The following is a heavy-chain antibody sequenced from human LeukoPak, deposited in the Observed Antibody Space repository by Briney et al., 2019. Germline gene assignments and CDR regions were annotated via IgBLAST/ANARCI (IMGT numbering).Heavy chain of an antibody. CDR1: GFTFAEYT. Sequence: PGGSLRLSCAASGFTFAEYTMHWVRQAPGKGLEWVSLISWNGARIHYGDSVKGRFTISRDNSKNSLYLQMNSLRTEDTALYYCVKHLVAASENVRGWYTMDYWGQGTLVTVSS. CDR3: VKHLVAASENVRGWYTMDY. CDR2: ISWNGARI. V-gene: IGHV3-43*01. D-gene: IGHD6-19*01. J-gene: IGHJ4*02.